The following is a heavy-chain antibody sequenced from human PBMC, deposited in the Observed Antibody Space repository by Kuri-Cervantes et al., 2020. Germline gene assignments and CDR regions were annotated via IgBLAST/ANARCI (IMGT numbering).Heavy chain of an antibody. CDR2: IKQDGSEK. CDR3: AREKLRYFDWFRLFDY. V-gene: IGHV3-7*01. D-gene: IGHD3-9*01. CDR1: GFTFSTYE. Sequence: GESLKISCAASGFTFSTYEMNWVRQAPGKGLEWVANIKQDGSEKYYVDSVKGRFTISRDNARNSLYLQMNSLRAEDTAVYYCAREKLRYFDWFRLFDYWGQGTLVTVSS. J-gene: IGHJ4*02.